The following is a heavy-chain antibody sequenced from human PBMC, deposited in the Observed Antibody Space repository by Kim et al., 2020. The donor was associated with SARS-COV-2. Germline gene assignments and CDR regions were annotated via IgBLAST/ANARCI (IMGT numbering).Heavy chain of an antibody. CDR1: GFTFSSYA. CDR2: ISGSDGNT. V-gene: IGHV3-23*01. CDR3: AKDVLMWFGVLGGGMDV. Sequence: GGSLRLSCAASGFTFSSYAMSWVRQAPGKGLEWVSSISGSDGNTYYAQSVNGRFTISRDNSKNTLYLQIYSLRAEDTAVYYCAKDVLMWFGVLGGGMDVWGQGTTVTVSS. J-gene: IGHJ6*02. D-gene: IGHD3-10*01.